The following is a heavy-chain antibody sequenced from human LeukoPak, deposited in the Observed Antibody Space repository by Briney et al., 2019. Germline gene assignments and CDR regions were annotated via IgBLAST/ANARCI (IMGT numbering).Heavy chain of an antibody. Sequence: GGSLRLSCLASGFTFSSFWMHWVRQTPGKGLVWVSRIKTDGSSTDYADSVKGRFTIPRDNARNTLYLQMDSLRVEDTAVYYCVRETRIGSSGTQGWFDPWGQGTLVTVSS. V-gene: IGHV3-74*01. CDR1: GFTFSSFW. D-gene: IGHD1-1*01. J-gene: IGHJ5*02. CDR2: IKTDGSST. CDR3: VRETRIGSSGTQGWFDP.